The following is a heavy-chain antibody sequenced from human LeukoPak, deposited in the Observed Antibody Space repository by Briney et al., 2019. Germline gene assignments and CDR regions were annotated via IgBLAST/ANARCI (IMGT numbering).Heavy chain of an antibody. CDR2: IKEDGTET. J-gene: IGHJ4*02. Sequence: GGSLRLSCTASGFTFNNYVMSWVRLAPGKGLEWVANIKEDGTETYYVDSVKGRFTISRDNAKNSLYLQMNSLRVEDTAAYYCAKEGRSLQTYWGQGTLVTVSS. CDR1: GFTFNNYV. CDR3: AKEGRSLQTY. D-gene: IGHD5-24*01. V-gene: IGHV3-7*03.